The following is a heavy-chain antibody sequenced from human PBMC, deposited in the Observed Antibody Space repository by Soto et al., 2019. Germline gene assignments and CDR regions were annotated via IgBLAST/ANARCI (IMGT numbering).Heavy chain of an antibody. CDR2: ISYSGGT. CDR1: GGSISSYY. Sequence: SETLSLTCTVSGGSISSYYWSWIRQPPGKGLEWIGSISYSGGTNYNPSLKTRLTISLDASKKQFSPKLRSLTAADTAVYYCARDVLGYCSSTSCFYGLDVWGQGTTVTVSS. D-gene: IGHD2-2*01. V-gene: IGHV4-59*13. J-gene: IGHJ6*02. CDR3: ARDVLGYCSSTSCFYGLDV.